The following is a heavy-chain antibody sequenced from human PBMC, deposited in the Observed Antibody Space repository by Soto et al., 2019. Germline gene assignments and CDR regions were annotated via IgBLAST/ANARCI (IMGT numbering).Heavy chain of an antibody. CDR1: GGTFSSYA. D-gene: IGHD2-2*01. V-gene: IGHV1-69*13. CDR3: ARPSRGLVPAASGHDAFDI. CDR2: IIPIFGTA. J-gene: IGHJ3*02. Sequence: ASVKVSCKASGGTFSSYAISWVRQAPGQGLEWMGGIIPIFGTANYAQKFQGRVTITADESTSTAYMELSSLRSEDTAVYYCARPSRGLVPAASGHDAFDIWGQGTMVTVSS.